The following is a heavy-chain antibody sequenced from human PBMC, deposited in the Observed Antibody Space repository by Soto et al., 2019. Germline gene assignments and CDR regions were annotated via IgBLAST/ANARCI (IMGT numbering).Heavy chain of an antibody. Sequence: QVQLVQSGAEVKKPGSSVKVSCKASGGTFSSYAISWVRQAPGQGLEWRGGIIPIFGTANYAQKFQGRVTITADESTSTAYMELSRLRSEDTAVYYCARVRRYRIHYYYYGMDVWGQGNTVTGSS. V-gene: IGHV1-69*01. CDR3: ARVRRYRIHYYYYGMDV. CDR1: GGTFSSYA. J-gene: IGHJ6*02. D-gene: IGHD6-13*01. CDR2: IIPIFGTA.